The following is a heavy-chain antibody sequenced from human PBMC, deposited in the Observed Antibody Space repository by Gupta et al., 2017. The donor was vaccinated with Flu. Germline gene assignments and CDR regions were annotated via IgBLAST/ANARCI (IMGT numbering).Heavy chain of an antibody. D-gene: IGHD6-19*01. CDR3: ARGFWLTSGYSSGRFDY. CDR2: IWYDGSNK. Sequence: VQLVESGGGVVQPGRSLRLSCAASGFTFSSYGIHWVRQAPGKGLEWVAVIWYDGSNKYYADSVKGRFTISRDNSKNTLYLQMNSLRAEDTAVYYCARGFWLTSGYSSGRFDYWGQGTLVTVSS. V-gene: IGHV3-33*01. CDR1: GFTFSSYG. J-gene: IGHJ4*02.